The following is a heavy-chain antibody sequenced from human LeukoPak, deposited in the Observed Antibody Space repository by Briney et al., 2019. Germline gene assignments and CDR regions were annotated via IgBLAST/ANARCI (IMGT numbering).Heavy chain of an antibody. CDR1: GYTFTTYG. CDR3: AREVIASAFDI. Sequence: VASVKVSCKASGYTFTTYGISWVRQAPGQGFEWMGWISAYNGNTNYVQKLQGRVTMTTDTSTSTACMELRSLRSDDTAVYYCAREVIASAFDIWGQGTMVTVSS. V-gene: IGHV1-18*01. CDR2: ISAYNGNT. J-gene: IGHJ3*02.